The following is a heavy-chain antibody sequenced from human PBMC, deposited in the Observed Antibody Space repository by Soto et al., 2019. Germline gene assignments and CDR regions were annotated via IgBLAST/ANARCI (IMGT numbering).Heavy chain of an antibody. Sequence: QVQLVQSGAGVKKPGSSVKVSCEASGGTFSGHAISWVRQAPGQGPEWMGGLIPLFGTTQHAQNFQARLPITTAKSTRTAYLELTSLRFEDKAIFYGARGPNGGYRFESWGQGTLVTVSS. CDR2: LIPLFGTT. D-gene: IGHD2-8*01. CDR3: ARGPNGGYRFES. J-gene: IGHJ4*02. V-gene: IGHV1-69*06. CDR1: GGTFSGHA.